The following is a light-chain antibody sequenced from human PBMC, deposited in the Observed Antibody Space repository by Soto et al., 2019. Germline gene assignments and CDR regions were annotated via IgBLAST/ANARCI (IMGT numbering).Light chain of an antibody. V-gene: IGKV1-8*01. CDR3: QQYYSYPPT. Sequence: IRMTQSPSSLSASTGDRVTITCRASQGISSYLAWYQQKPGKAPKLLIYAASTLQSGVPSRFSGSGSGTDFTLTISCLQSEDFATYYCQQYYSYPPTFGGGTKVEIK. CDR1: QGISSY. J-gene: IGKJ4*01. CDR2: AAS.